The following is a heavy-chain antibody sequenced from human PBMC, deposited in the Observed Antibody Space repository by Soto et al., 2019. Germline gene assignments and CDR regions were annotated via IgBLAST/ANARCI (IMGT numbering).Heavy chain of an antibody. J-gene: IGHJ6*02. CDR3: AIVTMVGGVIHPPGSCGMDV. V-gene: IGHV3-23*01. CDR1: GFTFSSYA. Sequence: GGSLRLSCAASGFTFSSYAMSWVRQAPGKGLEWVSAISGSGGSTYHADSVKGRFTISRDNSKNTLYLQMNSLRAEDTAVYYCAIVTMVGGVIHPPGSCGMDVWGQGTTVTVSS. D-gene: IGHD3-10*01. CDR2: ISGSGGST.